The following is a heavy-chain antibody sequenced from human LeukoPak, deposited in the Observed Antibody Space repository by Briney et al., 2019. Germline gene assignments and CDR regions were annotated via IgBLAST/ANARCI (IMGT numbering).Heavy chain of an antibody. CDR3: ARGIVVVVGATVHYGMDV. D-gene: IGHD2-15*01. CDR2: INPSGGST. CDR1: GYTFTSYY. V-gene: IGHV1-46*01. J-gene: IGHJ6*02. Sequence: GASVKVSCRASGYTFTSYYMHWVRQAPGQGLEWMGIINPSGGSTSYAQRFQGRITMTRDTSTSTVYMELSSLRSEDTAVYYCARGIVVVVGATVHYGMDVWGQGTTVTVSS.